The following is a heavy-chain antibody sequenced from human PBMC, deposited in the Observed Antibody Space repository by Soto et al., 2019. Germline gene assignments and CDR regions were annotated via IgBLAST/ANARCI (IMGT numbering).Heavy chain of an antibody. D-gene: IGHD5-18*01. V-gene: IGHV1-69*13. Sequence: SVKVSCKASGGTFSSYAISWVRQAPGQGLEWMGGIIPIFGTANYAQKFHGRVTITADESKSTAYMELSSLRSEDTAVYYCARGRGYSYGYNWFDPWGQGTLVTVSS. CDR2: IIPIFGTA. J-gene: IGHJ5*02. CDR3: ARGRGYSYGYNWFDP. CDR1: GGTFSSYA.